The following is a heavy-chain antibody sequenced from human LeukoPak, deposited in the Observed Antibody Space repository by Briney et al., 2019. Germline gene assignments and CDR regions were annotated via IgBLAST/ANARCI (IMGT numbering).Heavy chain of an antibody. J-gene: IGHJ4*02. Sequence: GGSLRLACAASGFTLSNYEMKWVREAPGRGLEWVSYISTSASTIYYADSVKGRFTISRGNAKNSLYLQMNSLRAEDTAVYYCARADYYDSSGYLFDYWGQGTLVTVSS. D-gene: IGHD3-22*01. CDR2: ISTSASTI. CDR3: ARADYYDSSGYLFDY. V-gene: IGHV3-48*03. CDR1: GFTLSNYE.